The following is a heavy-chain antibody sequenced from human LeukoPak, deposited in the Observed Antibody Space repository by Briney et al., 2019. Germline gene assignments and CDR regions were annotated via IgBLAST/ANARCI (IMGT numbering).Heavy chain of an antibody. V-gene: IGHV4-61*02. CDR3: ARDRPWRRWLPRGALDI. D-gene: IGHD5-24*01. Sequence: PSETLSLTCTVSGGSISSGSYYWSWIRQPAGKGLEWIGRIYTSGSTNYNPSLKSRVTISVDTSKNQFSLKLSSVTAADTAVYYCARDRPWRRWLPRGALDIWGQGTMVTVSS. J-gene: IGHJ3*02. CDR1: GGSISSGSYY. CDR2: IYTSGST.